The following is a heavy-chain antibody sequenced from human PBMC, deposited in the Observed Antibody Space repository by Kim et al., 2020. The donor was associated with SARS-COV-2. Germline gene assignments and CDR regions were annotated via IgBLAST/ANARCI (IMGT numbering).Heavy chain of an antibody. V-gene: IGHV3-66*01. Sequence: YAAGSAYYADSVKDRFTISRDNSKNTLYLQMNSLRAEDTAVYYCARVNSWGQGTLVTVSS. CDR2: YAAGSA. CDR3: ARVNS. J-gene: IGHJ5*02.